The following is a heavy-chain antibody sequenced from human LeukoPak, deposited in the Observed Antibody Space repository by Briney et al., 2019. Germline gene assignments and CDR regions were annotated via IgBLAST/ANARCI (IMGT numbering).Heavy chain of an antibody. V-gene: IGHV3-53*01. CDR1: GFTFSSYG. D-gene: IGHD3-3*01. CDR3: ARGYDFWKI. Sequence: QPGGSLRLSCAASGFTFSSYGMHWVRQAPGKGLEWVSVIYSDGSTDYADSVKGRFTVSRDNSKNTLYLQVNSLRADDTAVYYCARGYDFWKIWGQGTLVTVSS. J-gene: IGHJ4*02. CDR2: IYSDGST.